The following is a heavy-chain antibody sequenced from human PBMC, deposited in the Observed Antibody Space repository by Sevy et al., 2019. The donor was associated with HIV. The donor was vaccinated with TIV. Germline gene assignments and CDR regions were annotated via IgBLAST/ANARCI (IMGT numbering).Heavy chain of an antibody. CDR2: IAYDGSNK. Sequence: GGSLRLSCTASRFVFSSYAMHWVRQAPGKGLEWVAFIAYDGSNKNYADSVKGRFTLSRDNSKNTLYLQMNSLGAEDTAVYYCARPRFLEWLSSAAFDIWGQWTMVTVSS. V-gene: IGHV3-30*04. CDR1: RFVFSSYA. D-gene: IGHD3-3*01. J-gene: IGHJ3*02. CDR3: ARPRFLEWLSSAAFDI.